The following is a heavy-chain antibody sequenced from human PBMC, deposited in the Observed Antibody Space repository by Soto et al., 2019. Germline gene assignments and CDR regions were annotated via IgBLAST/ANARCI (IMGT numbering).Heavy chain of an antibody. J-gene: IGHJ4*02. CDR2: ISGSGGTP. D-gene: IGHD6-13*01. Sequence: PXVSLRLSCAASGFTFSYSAMSWVRQAPGRGLEWVSTISGSGGTPYYADSVKGRFTISRDNSKNSLYLILNSLRADDTAIYYCAMGLAAAGPLDYWGQGALVTVSS. CDR1: GFTFSYSA. CDR3: AMGLAAAGPLDY. V-gene: IGHV3-23*01.